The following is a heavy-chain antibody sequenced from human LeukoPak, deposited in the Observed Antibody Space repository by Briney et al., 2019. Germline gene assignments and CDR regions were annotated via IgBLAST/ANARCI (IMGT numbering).Heavy chain of an antibody. V-gene: IGHV5-51*01. Sequence: GESLKISCKGSGYSFTSYWIGWVRQMPGEGLEWMGIIYPGDSDTRYSPSFQGQVTISADKSISTAYLQWSSLKASDTAMYYCARSTGELRNGYYYYYGMDVWGQGTTVTVSS. D-gene: IGHD1-26*01. CDR3: ARSTGELRNGYYYYYGMDV. CDR2: IYPGDSDT. CDR1: GYSFTSYW. J-gene: IGHJ6*02.